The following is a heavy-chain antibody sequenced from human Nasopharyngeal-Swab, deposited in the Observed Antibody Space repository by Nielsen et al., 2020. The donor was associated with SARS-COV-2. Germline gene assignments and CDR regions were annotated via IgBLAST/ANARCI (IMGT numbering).Heavy chain of an antibody. D-gene: IGHD7-27*01. CDR2: INPNSGGT. CDR3: ATGTTGDDAFDI. Sequence: ASVKVSCKVSGYTLTELSMHWVRQAPGQGLEWMGWINPNSGGTNYAQKFQGWVTMTRDTSISTAYMELSRLRSDDTAVYYCATGTTGDDAFDIWGQGTMVTVSS. CDR1: GYTLTELS. V-gene: IGHV1-2*04. J-gene: IGHJ3*02.